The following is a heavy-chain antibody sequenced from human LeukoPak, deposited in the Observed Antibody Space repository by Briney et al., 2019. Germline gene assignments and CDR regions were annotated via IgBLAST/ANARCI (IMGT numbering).Heavy chain of an antibody. V-gene: IGHV6-1*01. D-gene: IGHD6-13*01. Sequence: SQTLSLTCAISGDSISSNSVAWNWIRQSPSRGLEWLGRTYYRSKWYYDYAVAVKSRITINPDTSKNQFSLQLNSVTPEDTAVYYCARDIAARRSGWSDPWGQGTLVTVSS. CDR2: TYYRSKWYY. CDR3: ARDIAARRSGWSDP. CDR1: GDSISSNSVA. J-gene: IGHJ5*02.